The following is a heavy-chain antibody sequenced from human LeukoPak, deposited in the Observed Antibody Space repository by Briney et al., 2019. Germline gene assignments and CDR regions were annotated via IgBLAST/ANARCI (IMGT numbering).Heavy chain of an antibody. CDR2: ISYDGSNK. CDR1: GFTFSSYA. CDR3: ARELGYSGSYYRSKYFGY. J-gene: IGHJ4*02. Sequence: TGGSLRLSCAASGFTFSSYAMHWVRQAPGKGLEWVAVISYDGSNKYYADSVKGRFTISRDNSKNTLYLQMNSLRAEDTAVYYCARELGYSGSYYRSKYFGYWGQGTLVTVSS. V-gene: IGHV3-30-3*01. D-gene: IGHD1-26*01.